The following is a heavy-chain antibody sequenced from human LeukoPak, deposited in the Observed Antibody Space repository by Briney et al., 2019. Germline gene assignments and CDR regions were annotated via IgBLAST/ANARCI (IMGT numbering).Heavy chain of an antibody. V-gene: IGHV3-23*01. Sequence: GGSLRLSCAASGFAFSSYAMSWVRQAPGKGLEWVSAISGSGGSTYYADSVKGRFTISRDNSKNTLYLRMNSLRAEDTAVYYCAKGDEVTMIVVHFDYWGQGTLVTVSS. CDR2: ISGSGGST. J-gene: IGHJ4*02. CDR1: GFAFSSYA. D-gene: IGHD3-22*01. CDR3: AKGDEVTMIVVHFDY.